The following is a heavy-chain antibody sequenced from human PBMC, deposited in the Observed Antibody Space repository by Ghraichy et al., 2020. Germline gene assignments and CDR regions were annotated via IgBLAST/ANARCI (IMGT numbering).Heavy chain of an antibody. D-gene: IGHD6-19*01. Sequence: SETLSLTCTVSGGSISSSSYCWGWTRQPPGKGLEWIGSICYPGRTYYKPSLKSRLTISVDTSKNQFSLKVTSVSAADTSVAYCQRGTKCSSRWDRGQGTLVTVSP. CDR2: ICYPGRT. CDR3: QRGTKCSSRWD. V-gene: IGHV4-39*01. J-gene: IGHJ4*02. CDR1: GGSISSSSYC.